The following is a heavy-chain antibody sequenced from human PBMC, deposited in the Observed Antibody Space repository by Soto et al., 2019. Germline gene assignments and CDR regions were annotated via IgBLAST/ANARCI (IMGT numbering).Heavy chain of an antibody. CDR2: SFYSGST. J-gene: IGHJ4*02. CDR1: GGSISSYY. D-gene: IGHD3-16*02. Sequence: PSETLSLTCTVSGGSISSYYWSWIRQPPGKGLEWIGCSFYSGSTKYNPSLKSRVTISVDTSKNQFSLKLSSVTAADTAVYYCARHRFPNGYGAVIAPFYYWCQETLVTISS. CDR3: ARHRFPNGYGAVIAPFYY. V-gene: IGHV4-59*08.